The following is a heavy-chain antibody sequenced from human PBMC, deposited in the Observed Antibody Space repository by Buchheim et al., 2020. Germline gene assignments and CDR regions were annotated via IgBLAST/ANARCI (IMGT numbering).Heavy chain of an antibody. Sequence: QVQLQESGPGLVKPSQTLSLTCTVSGGPISSGGYYWSWIRQHPGKGLEWIGYIYYSGSTYHNPSLKSRVTISVDTFKNQFSLMLSSVTAADTAVYYCARLTRGTMVRRVMKVYYYMDVWGKGTT. CDR2: IYYSGST. CDR1: GGPISSGGYY. V-gene: IGHV4-31*03. D-gene: IGHD3-10*01. J-gene: IGHJ6*03. CDR3: ARLTRGTMVRRVMKVYYYMDV.